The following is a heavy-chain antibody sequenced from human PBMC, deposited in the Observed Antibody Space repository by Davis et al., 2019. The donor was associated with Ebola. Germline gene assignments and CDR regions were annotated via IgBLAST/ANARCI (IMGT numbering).Heavy chain of an antibody. CDR2: INPNSGGT. CDR3: ARTSIVGTPTTASDI. D-gene: IGHD1-26*01. V-gene: IGHV1-2*06. J-gene: IGHJ3*02. Sequence: AASVKVSCKASGYTFTGYYMHWVRQAPGQGLEWMGRINPNSGGTNYAQKFQGRVTMTRDTSISTAYMELSRLRSDDTAVYYCARTSIVGTPTTASDIWGQGTLVTVSS. CDR1: GYTFTGYY.